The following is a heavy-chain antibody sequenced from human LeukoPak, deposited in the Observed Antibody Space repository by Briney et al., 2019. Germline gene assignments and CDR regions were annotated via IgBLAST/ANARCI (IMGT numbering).Heavy chain of an antibody. J-gene: IGHJ4*02. CDR1: GFTVSSNY. CDR2: IYSGGST. CDR3: AREDRYSSGQYYFDY. V-gene: IGHV3-53*01. D-gene: IGHD6-19*01. Sequence: GGSLRLSCAASGFTVSSNYMSWVRQAPGKGLEWVSVIYSGGSTYYADSVKGRFTISRDNSKNTLYLQMNSLRAGDTAVYYCAREDRYSSGQYYFDYWGQGTLVTVSS.